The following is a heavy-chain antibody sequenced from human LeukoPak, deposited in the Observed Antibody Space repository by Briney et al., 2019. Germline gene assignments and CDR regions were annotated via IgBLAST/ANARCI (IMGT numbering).Heavy chain of an antibody. V-gene: IGHV3-23*01. Sequence: GGSLRLSCAASGFTFSNYAMKWGRPAPGEGLEWVSTIIGSSGSTFYADSVKGRFTISKDTSKNTLYLHMSSLRADDTAVYYCAKGGYDYVEVAYFDYWGQGTLVTVSS. CDR3: AKGGYDYVEVAYFDY. CDR2: IIGSSGST. J-gene: IGHJ4*02. CDR1: GFTFSNYA. D-gene: IGHD5-12*01.